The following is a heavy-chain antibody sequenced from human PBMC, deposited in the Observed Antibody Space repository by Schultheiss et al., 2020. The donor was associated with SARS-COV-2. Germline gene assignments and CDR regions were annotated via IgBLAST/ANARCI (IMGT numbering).Heavy chain of an antibody. D-gene: IGHD5-18*01. CDR2: INPSGGST. Sequence: GESLKISCKASGGTFSSYAISWVRQAPGQGLEWMGIINPSGGSTSYAQKFQGRVTMTRDTSTSTVYMELSSLRSEDTAVYYCARGRGYSYGYDRYWGQGTLVTVSS. CDR1: GGTFSSYA. V-gene: IGHV1-46*01. J-gene: IGHJ4*02. CDR3: ARGRGYSYGYDRY.